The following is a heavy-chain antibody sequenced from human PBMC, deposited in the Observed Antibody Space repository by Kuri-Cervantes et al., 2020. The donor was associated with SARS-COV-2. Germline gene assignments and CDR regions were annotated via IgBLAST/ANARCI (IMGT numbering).Heavy chain of an antibody. CDR2: ISSSSSTI. Sequence: LSLTCAASGFTFSSYSMNWVRQAPGKGLEWVSYISSSSSTIYSADSVKGRFTIARYNAKNSLYLQMNSLRAEDTAVCYCATRGWYYAFDFWGQGTMVTVSS. D-gene: IGHD2-15*01. CDR3: ATRGWYYAFDF. V-gene: IGHV3-48*01. CDR1: GFTFSSYS. J-gene: IGHJ3*01.